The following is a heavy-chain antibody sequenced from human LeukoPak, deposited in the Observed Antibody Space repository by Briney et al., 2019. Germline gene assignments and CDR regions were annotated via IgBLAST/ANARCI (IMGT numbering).Heavy chain of an antibody. CDR2: IYPGDSDT. CDR1: GYSFTNYW. V-gene: IGHV5-51*01. J-gene: IGHJ4*02. D-gene: IGHD2-2*01. Sequence: GESLKISCQGSGYSFTNYWIGWGRQMPGKGLEWMGTIYPGDSDTRYSPSFQGQVTISADKSISTAYLQWSSLKASDTAMYYCARQRGYCSSTSCYRHFDYWGQGTLVTVSS. CDR3: ARQRGYCSSTSCYRHFDY.